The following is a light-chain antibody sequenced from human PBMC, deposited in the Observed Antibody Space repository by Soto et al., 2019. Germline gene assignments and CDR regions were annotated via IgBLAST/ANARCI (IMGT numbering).Light chain of an antibody. CDR1: NRDVGGYNY. CDR3: SSYSSSSALDVI. CDR2: EVT. J-gene: IGLJ2*01. Sequence: QSALAQPASVSGSPGQSITISCAGTNRDVGGYNYVSWYQQYPGKAPKLLIYEVTYRPSGVSNRFSGSKSGNTASLTISGLPAEDEADDYCSSYSSSSALDVIFGGGTKVTVL. V-gene: IGLV2-14*01.